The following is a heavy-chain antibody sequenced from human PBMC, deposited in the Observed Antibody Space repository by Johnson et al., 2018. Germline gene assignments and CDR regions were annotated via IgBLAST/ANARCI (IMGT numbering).Heavy chain of an antibody. CDR2: IHYSAST. Sequence: QVQLQESGPGLVKPSETLSLTCTVSGGSFSSNYWTWIRQPPGKGLEWIGYIHYSASTNYNPSLKSRVTITVDTSENENSRKLTSVTAADTAVYYCARGGGSGSYWAFDIWGQGTMVTVSS. V-gene: IGHV4-59*01. D-gene: IGHD1-26*01. CDR3: ARGGGSGSYWAFDI. CDR1: GGSFSSNY. J-gene: IGHJ3*02.